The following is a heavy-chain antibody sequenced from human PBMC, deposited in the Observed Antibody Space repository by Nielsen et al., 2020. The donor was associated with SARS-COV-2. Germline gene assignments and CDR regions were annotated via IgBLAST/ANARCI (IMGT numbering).Heavy chain of an antibody. V-gene: IGHV3-9*01. Sequence: SLKISCAASGFTFDDYAMHWVRQAPGKGLEWVSGISWNSGSIGYADSVKGRFTISRDNAKNSLYLQMNSLRAEDTALYYCAKDSGSYLDYWGQGTLVTVSS. CDR2: ISWNSGSI. D-gene: IGHD1-26*01. CDR1: GFTFDDYA. J-gene: IGHJ4*02. CDR3: AKDSGSYLDY.